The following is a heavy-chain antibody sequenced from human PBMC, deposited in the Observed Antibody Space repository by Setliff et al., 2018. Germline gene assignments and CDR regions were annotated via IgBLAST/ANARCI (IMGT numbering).Heavy chain of an antibody. Sequence: PSETLSLTCAVSGDSISSGNWWSWVRQPPEKGLEWIGEINHSGNTNYNPSLKSRVTISVDKSTNQFSLKLTSVIAADTAVYYCARGMRDGYRSFHYWGQGTLVTVS. V-gene: IGHV4-4*02. CDR2: INHSGNT. D-gene: IGHD5-12*01. J-gene: IGHJ4*02. CDR3: ARGMRDGYRSFHY. CDR1: GDSISSGNW.